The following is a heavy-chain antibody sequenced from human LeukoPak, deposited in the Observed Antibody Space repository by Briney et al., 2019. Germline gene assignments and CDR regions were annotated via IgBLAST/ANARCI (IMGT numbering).Heavy chain of an antibody. CDR1: GFTFSSYS. CDR2: IKQDGSEK. Sequence: PGGSLRLSCAASGFTFSSYSMNWVRQAPGKGLEWVANIKQDGSEKYYVDSVKGRFTISRDNAKNSLYLQMNSLRAEDTAVYYCASCGSSTSCPIDYWGQGTLVTVSS. D-gene: IGHD2-2*01. J-gene: IGHJ4*02. V-gene: IGHV3-7*01. CDR3: ASCGSSTSCPIDY.